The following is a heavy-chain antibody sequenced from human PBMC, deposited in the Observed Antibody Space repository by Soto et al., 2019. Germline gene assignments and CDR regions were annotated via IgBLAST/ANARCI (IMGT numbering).Heavy chain of an antibody. V-gene: IGHV5-51*01. CDR2: IDPSNSDT. D-gene: IGHD2-15*01. CDR1: CNLFGHYL. CDR3: ARPGYCSGGSCYSFDY. Sequence: GGSLELSCCASCNLFGHYLMCCGRPLAGKDLEWMGKIDPSNSDTRYSPSFQGQVTISADKSISTAYLQWSSLKASDTAMYYCARPGYCSGGSCYSFDYWGQGTLVTVSS. J-gene: IGHJ4*02.